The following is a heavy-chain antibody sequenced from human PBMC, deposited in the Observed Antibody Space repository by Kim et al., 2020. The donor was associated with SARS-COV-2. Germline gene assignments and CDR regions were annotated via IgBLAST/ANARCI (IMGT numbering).Heavy chain of an antibody. D-gene: IGHD6-13*01. Sequence: NYSPSFQGHVTISADKSISTAYLQWGSLKASDTAMYYCARHSPSIAAAANWGQGTLVTVSS. J-gene: IGHJ4*02. V-gene: IGHV5-10-1*01. CDR3: ARHSPSIAAAAN.